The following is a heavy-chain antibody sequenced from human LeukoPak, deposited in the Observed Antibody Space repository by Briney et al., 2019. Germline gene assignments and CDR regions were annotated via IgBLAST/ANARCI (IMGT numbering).Heavy chain of an antibody. D-gene: IGHD2-15*01. Sequence: GASVKVSCKASGYTFTAYYIHWMRQAPGQGLEWMGWINPNSGGTTYVQNFQGRVTMTRDTSISTAYMELSRLTSDDTALYYCARGIGYCSGGSCYSWGQGTLVTVSS. J-gene: IGHJ4*02. CDR3: ARGIGYCSGGSCYS. V-gene: IGHV1-2*02. CDR2: INPNSGGT. CDR1: GYTFTAYY.